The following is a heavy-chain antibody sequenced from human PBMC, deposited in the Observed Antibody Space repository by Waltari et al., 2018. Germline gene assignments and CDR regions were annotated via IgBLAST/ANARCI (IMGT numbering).Heavy chain of an antibody. Sequence: QVQLQESGPGLVKPSETLSLTCTISDDSFNDYYWCWIRQPPGQGLEWLVYIHYSGSTDSSPSFKSRVTMSIDTSKNQFSLNLSSVSAADTAVYYCARDAATGYFDSWGQGTLVTVSS. J-gene: IGHJ4*02. CDR3: ARDAATGYFDS. V-gene: IGHV4-59*01. D-gene: IGHD1-1*01. CDR2: IHYSGST. CDR1: DDSFNDYY.